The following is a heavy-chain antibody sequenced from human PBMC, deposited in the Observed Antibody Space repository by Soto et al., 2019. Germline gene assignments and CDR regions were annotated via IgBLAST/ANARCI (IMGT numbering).Heavy chain of an antibody. CDR1: GGSISSDDYY. CDR3: ARGTRDYFDY. Sequence: SETLSLTCTVSGGSISSDDYYWSWIRQPPGKGLEWIGYIYYSGSTYYNPSLKSRVSISLDTSKNQFSLKLSSVTAADTAVYYCARGTRDYFDYWGQGTLVTVSS. V-gene: IGHV4-30-4*01. CDR2: IYYSGST. J-gene: IGHJ4*02.